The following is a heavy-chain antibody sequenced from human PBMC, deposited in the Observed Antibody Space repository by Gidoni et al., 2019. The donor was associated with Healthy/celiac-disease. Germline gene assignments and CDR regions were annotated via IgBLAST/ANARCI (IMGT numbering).Heavy chain of an antibody. Sequence: QVQLLESGGCLVKPGGSLRLSCAASGFTFSDYYMCWLRQAPGKGPEWVSYISSSSSYTNYADSVKGRFTISRDNAKNSLYLQMNSLRAEDTAVYYCARARDYDSSGYFDYWGQGTLVNVSS. CDR3: ARARDYDSSGYFDY. V-gene: IGHV3-11*06. J-gene: IGHJ4*02. D-gene: IGHD3-22*01. CDR1: GFTFSDYY. CDR2: ISSSSSYT.